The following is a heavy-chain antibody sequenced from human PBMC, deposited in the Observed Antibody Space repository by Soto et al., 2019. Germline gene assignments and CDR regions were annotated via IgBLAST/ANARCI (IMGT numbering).Heavy chain of an antibody. D-gene: IGHD6-19*01. CDR2: INHSGST. V-gene: IGHV4-34*01. CDR1: GGSFSGYY. J-gene: IGHJ4*02. CDR3: ARGRDSHGGDSSAWYWAY. Sequence: QVQLQQWGAGLLKPSETLSLTCAVYGGSFSGYYWSWIRQPPGKGLEWIGEINHSGSTNYNPSLKSRVPRSADTSKNQFSLKLSSVTAADTAVYYCARGRDSHGGDSSAWYWAYWGQGTLVTVSS.